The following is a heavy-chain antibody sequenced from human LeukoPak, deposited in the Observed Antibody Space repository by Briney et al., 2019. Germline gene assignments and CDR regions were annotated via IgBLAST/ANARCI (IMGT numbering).Heavy chain of an antibody. CDR1: GGSISSNY. CDR3: AGLWIGFYYYMDV. CDR2: IYYSGST. D-gene: IGHD3-3*01. J-gene: IGHJ6*03. Sequence: PSETLSLTCTVSGGSISSNYWSWLRQPPGNGLKGMGYIYYSGSTNDNPSLKSRVTISVDTSKIQFSLKLSSVTAADTAVYYCAGLWIGFYYYMDVWGKGTTVTVSS. V-gene: IGHV4-59*01.